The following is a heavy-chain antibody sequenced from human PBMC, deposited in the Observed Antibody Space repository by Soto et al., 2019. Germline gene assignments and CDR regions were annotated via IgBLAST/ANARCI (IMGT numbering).Heavy chain of an antibody. CDR3: AKAVVPAAIYYYYYYMDV. Sequence: EVQLLESGGGLVQPGGSLRLSCAASGFTFSSYAMSWVRQAPGKGLEWVSAISGSGGSTYYADSVKGRFTISRDNSKNTLYLQMNSLRAEDTAVYYCAKAVVPAAIYYYYYYMDVWGKGTTVTVSS. V-gene: IGHV3-23*01. CDR1: GFTFSSYA. CDR2: ISGSGGST. D-gene: IGHD2-2*02. J-gene: IGHJ6*03.